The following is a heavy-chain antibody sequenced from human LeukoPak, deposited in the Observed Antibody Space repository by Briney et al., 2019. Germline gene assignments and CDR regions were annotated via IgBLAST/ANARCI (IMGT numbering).Heavy chain of an antibody. CDR1: GYTFTSYY. Sequence: GASVKVSCKASGYTFTSYYMHWVRQAPGQGLEWMGIINPSGGSTSYAQKFQGRVTMTRDTSTSTVYMELSSLRSEDTAVYYCARDLGAVAETRALDYWGQGTLVTVSS. D-gene: IGHD6-19*01. J-gene: IGHJ4*02. CDR3: ARDLGAVAETRALDY. V-gene: IGHV1-46*01. CDR2: INPSGGST.